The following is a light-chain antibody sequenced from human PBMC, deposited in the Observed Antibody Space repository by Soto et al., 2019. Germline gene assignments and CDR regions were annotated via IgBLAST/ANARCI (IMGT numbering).Light chain of an antibody. Sequence: EIVLTQSPGTLSLSPGERATLSCRAGQSVSSSYLAWYQQKPGQAPRLLIYGASSRATGIPDRFSGSGSGTDFTLTISRLEPEDFAVYYCQQYSSSSYTFGQGTKVEIK. CDR3: QQYSSSSYT. CDR1: QSVSSSY. V-gene: IGKV3-20*01. J-gene: IGKJ2*01. CDR2: GAS.